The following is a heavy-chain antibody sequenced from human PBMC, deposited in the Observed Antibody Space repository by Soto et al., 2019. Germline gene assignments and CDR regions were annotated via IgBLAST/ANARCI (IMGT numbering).Heavy chain of an antibody. J-gene: IGHJ4*02. D-gene: IGHD2-21*02. V-gene: IGHV1-46*02. CDR3: ARGGHIAVVTASFDY. CDR1: GYTLNTYY. Sequence: ASVKVSCKPSGYTLNTYYLHWVRQAPGQGLEWMGIIHPSGGGSTYAQKFLGRVTMTRDTSTSTVFMELSSLRSADTAVYFCARGGHIAVVTASFDYWGQGTLVTVSS. CDR2: IHPSGGGS.